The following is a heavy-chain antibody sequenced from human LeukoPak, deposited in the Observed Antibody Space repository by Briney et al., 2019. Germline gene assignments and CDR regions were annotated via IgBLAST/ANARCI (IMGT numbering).Heavy chain of an antibody. D-gene: IGHD1-1*01. CDR2: INGDGSST. J-gene: IGHJ3*02. CDR3: ARGGLNALEAFDI. Sequence: GGSLRLSCAASGFSFSSYWMHWVRQAPGKGLVWVSRINGDGSSTRYADSVKGRFTISRDNAMNTLYLQMNSLRAEDTAVYYCARGGLNALEAFDIWGQGTLVTVCS. V-gene: IGHV3-74*01. CDR1: GFSFSSYW.